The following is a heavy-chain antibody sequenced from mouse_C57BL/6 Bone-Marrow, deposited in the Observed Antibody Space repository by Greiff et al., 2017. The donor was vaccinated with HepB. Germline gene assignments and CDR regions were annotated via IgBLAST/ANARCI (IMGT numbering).Heavy chain of an antibody. CDR2: IDPSDSYT. J-gene: IGHJ2*01. D-gene: IGHD1-1*01. V-gene: IGHV1-50*01. Sequence: QVQLQQPGAELVKPGASVKLSCKASGYTFTSYWMQWVKQRPGQGLEWIGEIDPSDSYTNYNQKFKGKATLTVDTSSSTAYMQLSSLTSEDSAVYYCARSGEFFSIYYYVSSYVDYWGQGTTLTVSS. CDR1: GYTFTSYW. CDR3: ARSGEFFSIYYYVSSYVDY.